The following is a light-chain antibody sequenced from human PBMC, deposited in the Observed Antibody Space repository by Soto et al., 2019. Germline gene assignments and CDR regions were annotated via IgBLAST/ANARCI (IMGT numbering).Light chain of an antibody. CDR2: DVN. CDR1: SSDVGCYNY. V-gene: IGLV2-14*03. J-gene: IGLJ2*01. Sequence: QSVLTQPASMSGSPGQSITISCTGTSSDVGCYNYVSWYRQHPGKAPKLMIYDVNNRPSGVSNRFSGSKSGNTASLTISGPQAEDEAEDYCSSHSSSSTLVVFGGGTKLTVL. CDR3: SSHSSSSTLVV.